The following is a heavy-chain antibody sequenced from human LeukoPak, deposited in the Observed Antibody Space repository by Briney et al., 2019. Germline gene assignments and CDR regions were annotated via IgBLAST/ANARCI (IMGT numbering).Heavy chain of an antibody. V-gene: IGHV3-48*03. Sequence: PGRSLRPAWPAAGSTLGSNGIEWVRQAAGRWMGWVPYIIVGGSTTNHPDSVKGRFTISRDNAKNSLYLQMNRLRAEETAVYYCESTYYDILTGYHRPYYFDYWGQGTLVTVSS. J-gene: IGHJ4*02. CDR2: IIVGGSTT. CDR3: ESTYYDILTGYHRPYYFDY. D-gene: IGHD3-9*01. CDR1: GSTLGSNG.